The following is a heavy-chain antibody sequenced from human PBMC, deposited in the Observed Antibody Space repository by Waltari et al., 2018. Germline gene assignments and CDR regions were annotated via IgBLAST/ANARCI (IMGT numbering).Heavy chain of an antibody. Sequence: EVQLVESGGRLVQPGGSLRISCFVSGYMFHRYAMNWVRQAPGKGLEWVSYISSDAGTTYYAPAVKGRLTIARDNGRNSLYLQMNSLGGDDTATYYCAREKSFFGMDVWGPGTTVTVSS. V-gene: IGHV3-48*01. CDR3: AREKSFFGMDV. CDR2: ISSDAGTT. CDR1: GYMFHRYA. J-gene: IGHJ6*01.